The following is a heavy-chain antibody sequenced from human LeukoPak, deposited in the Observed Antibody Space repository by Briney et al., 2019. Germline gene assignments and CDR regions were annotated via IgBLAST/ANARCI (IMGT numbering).Heavy chain of an antibody. CDR2: IYYSGST. CDR1: GCSISSYY. J-gene: IGHJ4*02. Sequence: TSETLSLTCTVSGCSISSYYWSWIRQPPGKGLEWIGYIYYSGSTNYNPSPKSRVTRSVYTCKNQYSLTLSSVNGADTALYYCARHSYHSSGYYYTGFDYWGQGTLVTVSS. V-gene: IGHV4-59*08. D-gene: IGHD3-22*01. CDR3: ARHSYHSSGYYYTGFDY.